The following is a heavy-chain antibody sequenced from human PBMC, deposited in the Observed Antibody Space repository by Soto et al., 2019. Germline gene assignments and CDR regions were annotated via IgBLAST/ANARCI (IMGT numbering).Heavy chain of an antibody. CDR1: GFTFSSSG. D-gene: IGHD4-17*01. V-gene: IGHV3-23*01. J-gene: IGHJ3*01. Sequence: EGQLLQSGGGLVQPGESLRLSCAASGFTFSSSGMSWVRQAPGRGLEWVSSISIRGDYSYYADSVKGRFTISRDNSNNTLYLQMSSLTAEDDALYYCANHGGFDFWGQGTMVAVSS. CDR3: ANHGGFDF. CDR2: ISIRGDYS.